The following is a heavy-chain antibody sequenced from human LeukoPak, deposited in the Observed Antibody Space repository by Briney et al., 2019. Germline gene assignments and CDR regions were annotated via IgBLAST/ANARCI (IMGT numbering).Heavy chain of an antibody. D-gene: IGHD5-24*01. Sequence: ASVKVSCKASGGTFSSYAISWVRQAPGQGLEWMGGIIPIFGTANYAQKFQGRVTITTDESTSTAYMELTRLRSDDTAVYYCARSPPAEMATTGVDYWGQGTLVTVSS. CDR2: IIPIFGTA. V-gene: IGHV1-69*05. CDR1: GGTFSSYA. CDR3: ARSPPAEMATTGVDY. J-gene: IGHJ4*02.